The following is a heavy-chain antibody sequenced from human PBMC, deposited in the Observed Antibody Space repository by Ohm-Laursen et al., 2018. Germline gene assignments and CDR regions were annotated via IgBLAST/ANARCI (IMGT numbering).Heavy chain of an antibody. Sequence: ASVKASCQASGYTFTSYGISWVRQAPGQGLGWMGWISAYNGNTNYAQKLQGRVTMTTDTSTSTAYMELSSLRSEDTAVYYCAAVERSGADYWGQGTLVTVSS. D-gene: IGHD3-16*01. V-gene: IGHV1-18*01. J-gene: IGHJ4*02. CDR2: ISAYNGNT. CDR3: AAVERSGADY. CDR1: GYTFTSYG.